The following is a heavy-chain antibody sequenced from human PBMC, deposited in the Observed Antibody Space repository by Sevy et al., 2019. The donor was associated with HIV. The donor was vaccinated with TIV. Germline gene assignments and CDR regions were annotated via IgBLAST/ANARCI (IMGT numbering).Heavy chain of an antibody. D-gene: IGHD6-13*01. CDR3: VRAIAADGSF. J-gene: IGHJ4*02. V-gene: IGHV3-30*04. CDR1: GFTFSRYS. CDR2: ISFDASNK. Sequence: GGSLRLSCAASGFTFSRYSMHWVRQAPGKGLEWVATISFDASNKHYADSVKGRFTISRDTARNLLYLQMNSLRVEDTDLYYCVRAIAADGSFWGQGTLVTVSS.